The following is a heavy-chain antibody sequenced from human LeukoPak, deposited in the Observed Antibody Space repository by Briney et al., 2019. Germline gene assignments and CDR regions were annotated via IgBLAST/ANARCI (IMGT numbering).Heavy chain of an antibody. CDR1: GFTFSSYS. CDR3: ATPAAGPGAEYSLY. V-gene: IGHV3-21*01. J-gene: IGHJ1*01. CDR2: IDFTSRYI. D-gene: IGHD6-13*01. Sequence: GGSLRLSCAASGFTFSSYSMNWVRQAPGKGLEWVSSIDFTSRYIYNADSVKGRFTTSRDNAKNSLDLQMNSLKVGDTAVYYCATPAAGPGAEYSLYWGQGTLVIVSS.